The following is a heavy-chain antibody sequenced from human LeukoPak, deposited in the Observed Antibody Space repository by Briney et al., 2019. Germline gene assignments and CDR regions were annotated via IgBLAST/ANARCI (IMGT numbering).Heavy chain of an antibody. Sequence: GGSLRLSCAASEFTFSSYAMHWVRQAPDKGLEWVAFIRYDGSNTYYADSVKGRFTISRDNSKNTLYLQMNRLRAEDTAVYYCAKDLSWFGEYYFDYWGQGTLVTVSS. J-gene: IGHJ4*02. V-gene: IGHV3-30*02. CDR1: EFTFSSYA. CDR2: IRYDGSNT. CDR3: AKDLSWFGEYYFDY. D-gene: IGHD3-10*01.